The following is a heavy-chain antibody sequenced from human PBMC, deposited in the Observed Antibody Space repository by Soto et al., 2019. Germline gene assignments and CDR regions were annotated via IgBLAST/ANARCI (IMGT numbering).Heavy chain of an antibody. CDR1: GYTLTELS. V-gene: IGHV1-24*01. Sequence: GASVKVSCKVSGYTLTELSMHWVRQAPGKGLEWMGGFDPEDGETIYAQKFRGRVTMTEDTSTDTAYMELSSLRSEDTAVYYCATRGWNSSSWYRFDPWGQGTLVTVSS. CDR2: FDPEDGET. D-gene: IGHD6-13*01. J-gene: IGHJ5*02. CDR3: ATRGWNSSSWYRFDP.